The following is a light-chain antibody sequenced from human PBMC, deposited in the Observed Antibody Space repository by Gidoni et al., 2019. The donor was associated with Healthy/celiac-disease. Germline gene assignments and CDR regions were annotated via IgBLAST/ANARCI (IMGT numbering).Light chain of an antibody. CDR3: RTWDSSLSVWV. CDR2: ENN. J-gene: IGLJ3*02. Sequence: QSVSPQPPSVSAAPRQKVTISCSGSSSNIGNNYVSWYQQLPGTAPKLLIYENNKRPSGIPDRFSGSKSGTSATLGITGLQTGDEADYYCRTWDSSLSVWVFGGGTKLTVL. CDR1: SSNIGNNY. V-gene: IGLV1-51*02.